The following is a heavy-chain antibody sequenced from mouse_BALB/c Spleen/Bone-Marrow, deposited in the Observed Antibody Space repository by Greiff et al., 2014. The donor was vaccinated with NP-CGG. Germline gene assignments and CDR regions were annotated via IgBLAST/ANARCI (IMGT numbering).Heavy chain of an antibody. J-gene: IGHJ2*01. CDR2: IYPGDGDT. D-gene: IGHD1-1*01. CDR3: AREGSSPYYFDY. CDR1: GYTFTSYW. Sequence: QVQLQQSGAELARPGASVKLSCKASGYTFTSYWMQWVKRRPGQGLEWIGAIYPGDGDTRYTQKFKGKATLTADKSSSTAYMQLSSLASEDSAVYYCAREGSSPYYFDYWGQGTTLTVSS. V-gene: IGHV1-87*01.